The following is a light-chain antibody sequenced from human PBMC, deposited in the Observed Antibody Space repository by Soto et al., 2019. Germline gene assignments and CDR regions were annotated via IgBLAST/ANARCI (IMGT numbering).Light chain of an antibody. CDR1: NIGSES. CDR2: GDS. V-gene: IGLV3-21*02. CDR3: QLWDSSSDHII. Sequence: SYELPQPPSVSVSPGQTARISCGGNNIGSESVHWYQQKPGQHPVLVVYGDSDRPSGISERFSGSKSGNTATLTISRVEAGDEADYYCQLWDSSSDHIIFGGGTKLTVL. J-gene: IGLJ2*01.